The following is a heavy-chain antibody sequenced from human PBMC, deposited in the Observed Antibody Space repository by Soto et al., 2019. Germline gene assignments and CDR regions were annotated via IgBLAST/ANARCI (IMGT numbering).Heavy chain of an antibody. D-gene: IGHD6-19*01. CDR2: IIPILGKA. CDR1: GGTFSSYT. Sequence: QVQLVQSGAEVKKPGSSVKVSCKASGGTFSSYTISWVRQAPGQGLEWMGRIIPILGKANYAEKFQGRVTITADKSTSTAYMELSSLRSEDTAVYYCARGGDGVAVASDYWGEGTLVTVSS. V-gene: IGHV1-69*08. CDR3: ARGGDGVAVASDY. J-gene: IGHJ4*02.